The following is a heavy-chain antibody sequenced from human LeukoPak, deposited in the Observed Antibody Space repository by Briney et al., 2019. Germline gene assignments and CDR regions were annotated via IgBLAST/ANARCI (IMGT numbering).Heavy chain of an antibody. Sequence: GESLKISCKASGYSFTTCWIGWVRQMPGKGLEWMGIIYPGDSATRYSPSFQGQVIISADKSISTAYLQWSSLKASDTAMYYCARTEGATFAFDMWGQGTMVTVSS. V-gene: IGHV5-51*01. CDR2: IYPGDSAT. CDR3: ARTEGATFAFDM. D-gene: IGHD1-26*01. CDR1: GYSFTTCW. J-gene: IGHJ3*02.